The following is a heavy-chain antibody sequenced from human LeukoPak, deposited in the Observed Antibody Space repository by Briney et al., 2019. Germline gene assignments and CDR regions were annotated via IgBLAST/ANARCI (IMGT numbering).Heavy chain of an antibody. D-gene: IGHD3-22*01. CDR2: ISSSSSTI. CDR3: ARGSTYYDSSGQVPFDY. CDR1: GFSFGSCG. V-gene: IGHV3-48*01. J-gene: IGHJ4*02. Sequence: GGSLRLSCAASGFSFGSCGMHWVRQAPGKGLEWVSYISSSSSTIYYADSVKGRFTISRDNAKNSLYLQMNSLRAEDTAVYYCARGSTYYDSSGQVPFDYWGQGTLVTVSS.